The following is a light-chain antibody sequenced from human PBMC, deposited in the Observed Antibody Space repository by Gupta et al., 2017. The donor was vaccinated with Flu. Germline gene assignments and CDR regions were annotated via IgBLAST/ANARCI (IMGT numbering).Light chain of an antibody. J-gene: IGLJ3*02. CDR1: NIGGKT. V-gene: IGLV3-21*02. Sequence: SYVLSQPPSVSVAPGQTARINCGGNNIGGKTVHWYQQKPGQAPVLVVCDDTDRPSGSPERFSGSNSGNTATLTISRVEAGDEADYYCQVWDSSSDHWVFGGGTKVTVL. CDR2: DDT. CDR3: QVWDSSSDHWV.